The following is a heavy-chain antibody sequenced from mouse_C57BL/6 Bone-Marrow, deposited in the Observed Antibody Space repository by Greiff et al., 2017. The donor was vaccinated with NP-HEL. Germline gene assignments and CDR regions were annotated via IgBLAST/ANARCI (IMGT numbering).Heavy chain of an antibody. J-gene: IGHJ4*01. CDR2: IDPSDSYT. CDR3: ARDEFPYAMDY. Sequence: VQLQQPGAELVKPGASVKLSCKASGYTFTSYWMQWVKQRPGQGLEWIGEIDPSDSYTNYNQKFKGKATLTVDTSSSTAYMQLSSLTSEYSAVYYCARDEFPYAMDYWGQGTSVTVSS. CDR1: GYTFTSYW. V-gene: IGHV1-50*01.